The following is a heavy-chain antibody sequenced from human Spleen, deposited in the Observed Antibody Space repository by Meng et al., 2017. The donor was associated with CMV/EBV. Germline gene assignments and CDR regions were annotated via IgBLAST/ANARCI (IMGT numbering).Heavy chain of an antibody. D-gene: IGHD3-16*01. J-gene: IGHJ4*02. Sequence: GGSLRLSCAASGFTFHTSEMNWVRQAPGKGLEWLAFISSSHSSASSSDSVAFYADSVKGRFTISRDNARNSLYLQMDGLGVEDTAVYYCATSLSMITPPEMKWGQGTLVTVSS. CDR2: ISSSHSSASSSDS. V-gene: IGHV3-48*03. CDR1: GFTFHTSE. CDR3: ATSLSMITPPEMK.